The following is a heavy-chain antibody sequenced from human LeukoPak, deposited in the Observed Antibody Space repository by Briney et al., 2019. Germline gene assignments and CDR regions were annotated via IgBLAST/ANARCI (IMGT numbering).Heavy chain of an antibody. J-gene: IGHJ4*02. CDR3: ARVSSWLLWSIDY. Sequence: SETLSLTCAVYGGSFSGYYWSWIRQPPGKGLEWIGEINHSGSTNYNPSLKSRVTISVDTSKNQFSLKLSSVTAADTAAYYCARVSSWLLWSIDYWGQGTLVTVSS. CDR2: INHSGST. V-gene: IGHV4-34*01. D-gene: IGHD3-10*01. CDR1: GGSFSGYY.